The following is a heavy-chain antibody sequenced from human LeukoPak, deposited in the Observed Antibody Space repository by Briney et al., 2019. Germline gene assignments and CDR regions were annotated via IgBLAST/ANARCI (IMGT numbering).Heavy chain of an antibody. Sequence: SETLSLTCTVSGGPISSYYWSWIRQPPGKGLEWIGYIYYSGSTNYNPSLKSRVTISVDTSKNQFSLKLSSVTAADTAVYYCARGGGGYYYSFDYWGQGTLVTVSS. D-gene: IGHD3-22*01. V-gene: IGHV4-59*01. CDR3: ARGGGGYYYSFDY. CDR2: IYYSGST. J-gene: IGHJ4*02. CDR1: GGPISSYY.